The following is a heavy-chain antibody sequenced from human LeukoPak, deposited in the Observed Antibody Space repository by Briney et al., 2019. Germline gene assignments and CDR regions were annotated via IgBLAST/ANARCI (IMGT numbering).Heavy chain of an antibody. D-gene: IGHD6-19*01. J-gene: IGHJ4*02. Sequence: SETLSLTCSVSGDSISSGRNYWGWIRQSPGKGLEWIGLIHYTGTTNYNPSLKSRVTISLDTSKNQFSLKLSSVTAADTAVYYCARAESSGWFDYWGQGTLVTVSS. V-gene: IGHV4-61*01. CDR1: GDSISSGRNY. CDR3: ARAESSGWFDY. CDR2: IHYTGTT.